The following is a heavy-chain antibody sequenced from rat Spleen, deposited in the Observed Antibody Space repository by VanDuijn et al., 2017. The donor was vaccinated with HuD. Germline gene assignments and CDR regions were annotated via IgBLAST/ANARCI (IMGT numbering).Heavy chain of an antibody. CDR1: GFTFDDYH. CDR3: AREDNNYWYFDF. D-gene: IGHD1-10*01. V-gene: IGHV5-20*01. Sequence: EVQLVESGGGLVQPGRSLKLSCAASGFTFDDYHMAWVRQAPTKGLEWVASINYDGSSTYYRDSVKGRFTLSRDNAKSSLYLQMDSLRSEDTATYYCAREDNNYWYFDFWGPGTMVTVSS. CDR2: INYDGSST. J-gene: IGHJ1*01.